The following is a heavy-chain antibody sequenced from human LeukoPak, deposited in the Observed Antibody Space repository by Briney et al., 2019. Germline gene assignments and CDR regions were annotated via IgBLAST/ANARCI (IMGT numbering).Heavy chain of an antibody. D-gene: IGHD2-2*01. CDR3: AREGAYCSSTSCHIQNWFDP. V-gene: IGHV1-18*01. J-gene: IGHJ5*02. CDR2: ISAYNGNT. Sequence: ASVKVSCKASGYTFTSYAFRWVRQAPGQGLEWMGWISAYNGNTNYAQKFQGRVTMTTDTSTSTAYMELRSLRSDDTAVCYCAREGAYCSSTSCHIQNWFDPWGQGTLVTVSS. CDR1: GYTFTSYA.